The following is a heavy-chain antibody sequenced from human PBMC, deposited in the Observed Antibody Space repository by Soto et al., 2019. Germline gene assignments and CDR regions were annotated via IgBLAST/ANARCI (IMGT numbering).Heavy chain of an antibody. V-gene: IGHV1-58*02. D-gene: IGHD6-13*01. J-gene: IGHJ6*02. CDR1: GYTFTNYG. CDR2: IVVGRGNT. CDR3: AAEAIGGSSWAHGYYGMDV. Sequence: VASVKVSCKASGYTFTNYGISWVRQARGQRLEWIGWIVVGRGNTNYAQKFQERVTITRDMSTSTAYMELSSLRSEDTAVYYCAAEAIGGSSWAHGYYGMDVWGQGTTVTVSS.